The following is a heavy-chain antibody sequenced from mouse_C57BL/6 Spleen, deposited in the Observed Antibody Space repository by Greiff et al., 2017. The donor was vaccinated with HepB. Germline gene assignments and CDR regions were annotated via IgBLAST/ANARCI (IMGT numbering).Heavy chain of an antibody. CDR2: INPNNGGT. CDR1: GYTFTDYN. D-gene: IGHD2-1*01. CDR3: ARSVYYCICVYY. Sequence: EVQLKQSGPELVKPGASVKMSCKASGYTFTDYNMHWVKQSHGKSLEWIGYINPNNGGTSYNQKFKGKATLTVNKSSSTAYMELRSLTSEDSAVCYCARSVYYCICVYYWGQGTTLTVSS. J-gene: IGHJ2*01. V-gene: IGHV1-22*01.